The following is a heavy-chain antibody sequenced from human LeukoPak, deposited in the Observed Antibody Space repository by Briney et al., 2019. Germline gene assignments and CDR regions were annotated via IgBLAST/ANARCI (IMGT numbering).Heavy chain of an antibody. Sequence: GGSLRLSCAASGFTFSSYGMHWVRQAPGKGLEGVAVIWYDGSNKYYADSVKGRFTISRDNSKNTLYLQMNSLRAEDTAVYYCARDGLYDSSGSCDYWGQGTLVTVSS. D-gene: IGHD3-22*01. V-gene: IGHV3-33*01. CDR2: IWYDGSNK. CDR1: GFTFSSYG. J-gene: IGHJ4*02. CDR3: ARDGLYDSSGSCDY.